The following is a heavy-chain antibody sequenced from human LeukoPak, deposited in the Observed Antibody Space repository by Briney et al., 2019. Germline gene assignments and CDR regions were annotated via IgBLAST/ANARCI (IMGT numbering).Heavy chain of an antibody. CDR3: ARGGGLIAVAGTNFDY. D-gene: IGHD6-19*01. J-gene: IGHJ4*02. CDR2: INHSGST. V-gene: IGHV4-34*01. Sequence: SETLSLTCAVYGGSFSGYYWSWIRQPPGKGLEWIGEINHSGSTNYNPSLKSRVTISVDTSKNQFSLKLSSVTAADTAVYYCARGGGLIAVAGTNFDYWGQGTLVTVSS. CDR1: GGSFSGYY.